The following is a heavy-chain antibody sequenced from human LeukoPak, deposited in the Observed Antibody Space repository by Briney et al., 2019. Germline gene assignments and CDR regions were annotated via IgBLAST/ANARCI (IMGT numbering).Heavy chain of an antibody. CDR3: ARDPDYGDPY. Sequence: GGSLRLSCTVSGFTLTDHYMSWFRQSPGRGLEWISWITSSGTARDYADSVKGRFTISRDNTKNSVYLQMTSLRPDDTAVYYCARDPDYGDPYWGQGTLVTVSS. J-gene: IGHJ4*02. D-gene: IGHD4-17*01. CDR2: ITSSGTAR. CDR1: GFTLTDHY. V-gene: IGHV3-11*01.